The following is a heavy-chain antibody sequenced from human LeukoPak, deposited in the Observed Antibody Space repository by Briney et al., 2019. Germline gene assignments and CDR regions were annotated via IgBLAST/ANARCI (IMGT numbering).Heavy chain of an antibody. D-gene: IGHD1-26*01. CDR3: ARHEVGRKRRFDY. CDR1: GGPISKSSYY. Sequence: SGTPSLPCTVSGGPISKSSYYWGWVPQPPGKGLEGIGSIYYSGSTYYNPSLKSRVTISVDTSKNQFSLKLSSVTAADTAVYYCARHEVGRKRRFDYWGQGTLVTVSS. J-gene: IGHJ4*02. V-gene: IGHV4-39*01. CDR2: IYYSGST.